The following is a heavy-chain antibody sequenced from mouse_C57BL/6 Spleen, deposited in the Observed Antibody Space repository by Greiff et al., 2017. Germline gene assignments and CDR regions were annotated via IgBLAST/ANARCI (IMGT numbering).Heavy chain of an antibody. CDR1: GYSFTGYY. Sequence: EVQLQQSGPELVKPGASVKISCKASGYSFTGYYMNWVKQSPEKSLEWIGEINPSTGGTTYNQKFKAKATLTVDKSSSTAYMQLKSLTSEDSAVYYCARITTVVGEGWFAYWGQGTLVTVSA. CDR3: ARITTVVGEGWFAY. D-gene: IGHD1-1*01. V-gene: IGHV1-42*01. J-gene: IGHJ3*01. CDR2: INPSTGGT.